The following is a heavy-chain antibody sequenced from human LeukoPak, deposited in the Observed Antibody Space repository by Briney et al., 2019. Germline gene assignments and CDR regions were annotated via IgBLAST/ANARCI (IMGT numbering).Heavy chain of an antibody. Sequence: ASVKVSYKASGYTFTGYYMHWVRQAPGQGLGWMGWINPNSGGTNYAQKFQGRVTMTRDTSISTAYMELSRLRSDDTAVYYCARVTYYYYYMDVWGKGTTVTVSS. V-gene: IGHV1-2*02. CDR2: INPNSGGT. J-gene: IGHJ6*03. CDR1: GYTFTGYY. CDR3: ARVTYYYYYMDV.